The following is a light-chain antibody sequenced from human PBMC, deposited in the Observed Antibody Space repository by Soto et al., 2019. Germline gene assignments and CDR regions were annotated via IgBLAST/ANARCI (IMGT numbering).Light chain of an antibody. Sequence: DIQMTQSPSSLSASVVDRVTITCRANQSIASYLNWYQRKPGKAPKLLIYATSNLQSGVPSRFSGSGSGTDFTLTISSLQPEDFATYYCQQSYSNTRFTFGPGTKVDI. J-gene: IGKJ3*01. V-gene: IGKV1-39*01. CDR3: QQSYSNTRFT. CDR2: ATS. CDR1: QSIASY.